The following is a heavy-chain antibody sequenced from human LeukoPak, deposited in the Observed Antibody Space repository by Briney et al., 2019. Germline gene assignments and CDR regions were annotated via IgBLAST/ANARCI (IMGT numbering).Heavy chain of an antibody. J-gene: IGHJ4*02. CDR1: GGSFSGYY. Sequence: SETLSLTCAVYGGSFSGYYWSWIRQPPGKGLEWIGEINHSGSTNYSPSLKSRVTISVDTSKNQFSLKLSSVTAADTAVYYCARGKVYYDSSGYYPLYDYWGQGTLVTVSS. CDR3: ARGKVYYDSSGYYPLYDY. CDR2: INHSGST. D-gene: IGHD3-22*01. V-gene: IGHV4-34*01.